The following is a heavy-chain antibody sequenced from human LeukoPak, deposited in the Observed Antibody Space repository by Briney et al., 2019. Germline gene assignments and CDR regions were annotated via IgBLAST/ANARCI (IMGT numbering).Heavy chain of an antibody. CDR3: ARDSGYSYIKYCYYGMDV. Sequence: ASVKVSCKASGYTFTCYYMHWVRQAPGQGLEWMGWINPNSGGTNYAQKFQGRVTMTRDTSISTAYMELSRLRSDDTAVYYCARDSGYSYIKYCYYGMDVWGQGTTVTVPS. V-gene: IGHV1-2*02. CDR1: GYTFTCYY. CDR2: INPNSGGT. J-gene: IGHJ6*02. D-gene: IGHD5-18*01.